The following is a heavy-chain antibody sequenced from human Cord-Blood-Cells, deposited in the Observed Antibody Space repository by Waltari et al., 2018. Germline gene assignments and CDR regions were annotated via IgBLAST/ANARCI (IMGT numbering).Heavy chain of an antibody. CDR2: MNPNSGNT. CDR3: ASSGMGTGDLGSGMDV. Sequence: KKPGASVKVSCKASGYTFTSYDINWVRQATGQGLEWMGWMNPNSGNTGYAQKFQGRVTMTRNTSISTAYMELSSLRSEDTAVYYCASSGMGTGDLGSGMDVWGQGTTVTVSS. CDR1: GYTFTSYD. J-gene: IGHJ6*02. V-gene: IGHV1-8*01. D-gene: IGHD7-27*01.